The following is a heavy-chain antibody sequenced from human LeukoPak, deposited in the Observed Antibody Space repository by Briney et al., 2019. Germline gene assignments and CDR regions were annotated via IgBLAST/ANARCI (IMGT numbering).Heavy chain of an antibody. CDR1: GYTFTNYY. CDR3: ARDNSRDYSVGGSAWWFDP. Sequence: GASVKVSCKASGYTFTNYYMHWVRQAPGQGLEWMGLINPTGSSTSYAQKFQGRLSLTRDMSTSTDYMELTSLRSKDTAVYYCARDNSRDYSVGGSAWWFDPWGQGTLVTVSS. V-gene: IGHV1-46*01. D-gene: IGHD1-26*01. J-gene: IGHJ5*02. CDR2: INPTGSST.